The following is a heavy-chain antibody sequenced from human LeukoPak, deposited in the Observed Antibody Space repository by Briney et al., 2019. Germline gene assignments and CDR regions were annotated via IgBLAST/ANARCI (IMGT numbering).Heavy chain of an antibody. V-gene: IGHV3-23*01. CDR3: AKDSIGVAGYFDY. CDR1: GFTFSSYA. Sequence: GGSLRLSCIASGFTFSSYAMSWVRQAPGKGLEWVSAISDSGGSTNYADSVKGRFTISRDNSKNTLYLQINSLRAEDTAVYYCAKDSIGVAGYFDYWGQGTLVTVSS. D-gene: IGHD6-19*01. J-gene: IGHJ4*02. CDR2: ISDSGGST.